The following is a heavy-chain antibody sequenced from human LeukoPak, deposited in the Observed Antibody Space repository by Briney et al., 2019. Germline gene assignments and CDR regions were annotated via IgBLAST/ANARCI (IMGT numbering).Heavy chain of an antibody. J-gene: IGHJ4*02. D-gene: IGHD5-18*01. CDR3: AKDTAQGYTYGTIEQDY. CDR1: GVTFSSYA. CDR2: IGESGGST. V-gene: IGHV3-23*01. Sequence: GGSLRLSCAASGVTFSSYAMSWVRQAPGKGLEWVSVIGESGGSTHYADSVKGRFTISRDNSKNTLYLEMNRLRAEDTAVYYCAKDTAQGYTYGTIEQDYWGQGTLVTVSS.